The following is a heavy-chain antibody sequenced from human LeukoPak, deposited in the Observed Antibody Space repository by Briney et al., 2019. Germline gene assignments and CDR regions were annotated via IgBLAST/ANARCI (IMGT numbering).Heavy chain of an antibody. Sequence: SVKLSCTASGGTFSSYAISWVRHAPRQGLEWMGGIIPIFGTANYAQKFQGRVTITADESMGTAYMELSSLRSEDTAVYYCARLLSGYYYGSGSWYNWFDPWGQGTLVTVSS. CDR1: GGTFSSYA. CDR2: IIPIFGTA. D-gene: IGHD3-10*01. V-gene: IGHV1-69*13. J-gene: IGHJ5*02. CDR3: ARLLSGYYYGSGSWYNWFDP.